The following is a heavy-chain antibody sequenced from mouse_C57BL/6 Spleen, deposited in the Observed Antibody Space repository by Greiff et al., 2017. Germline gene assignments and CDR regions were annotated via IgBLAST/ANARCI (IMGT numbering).Heavy chain of an antibody. CDR2: ISSGGDYI. D-gene: IGHD2-5*01. CDR1: GFTFSSYA. CDR3: TRERVTFDY. Sequence: EVKVEESGEGLVKPGGSLKLSCAASGFTFSSYAMSWVRQTPEKRLEWVAYISSGGDYIYYADTVKGRFTISRDNARNTLYLQMSSLKSEDTAMYYCTRERVTFDYWGQGTTLTVSS. J-gene: IGHJ2*01. V-gene: IGHV5-9-1*02.